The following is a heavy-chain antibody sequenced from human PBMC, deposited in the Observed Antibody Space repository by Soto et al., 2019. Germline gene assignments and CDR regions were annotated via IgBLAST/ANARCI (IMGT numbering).Heavy chain of an antibody. J-gene: IGHJ4*02. CDR3: ARAQRRVERYSSGSIAY. Sequence: SETLSLTCTVSGGSISSYYWSWIRQPPGKGLEWIGYIYYSGSTNYNPSLKSRVTISVDTSKNQFSLKLSSVTAADTAVYYCARAQRRVERYSSGSIAYWGQGTLVTVSS. CDR1: GGSISSYY. D-gene: IGHD6-19*01. CDR2: IYYSGST. V-gene: IGHV4-59*12.